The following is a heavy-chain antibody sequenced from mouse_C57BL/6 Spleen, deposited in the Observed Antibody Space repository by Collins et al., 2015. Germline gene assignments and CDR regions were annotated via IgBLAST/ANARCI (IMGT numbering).Heavy chain of an antibody. CDR3: AKEDYYGSSYYYAMDY. J-gene: IGHJ4*01. D-gene: IGHD1-1*01. CDR2: IWRGGST. Sequence: QVQLKQSGPGLVQPSQSLSITCTVSGFSLTSYGVHWVRQSPGKGLEWLGVIWRGGSTDYNAAFMSRLSITKDNSKSQAFFKMNSLQADDTAIYYCAKEDYYGSSYYYAMDYWGQGTSVTVSS. V-gene: IGHV2-5*01. CDR1: GFSLTSYG.